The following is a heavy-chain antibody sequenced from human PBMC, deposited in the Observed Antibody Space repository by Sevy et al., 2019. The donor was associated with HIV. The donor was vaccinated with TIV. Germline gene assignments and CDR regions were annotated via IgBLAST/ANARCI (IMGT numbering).Heavy chain of an antibody. CDR2: LIPGGDNT. D-gene: IGHD4-4*01. CDR1: GFTFSSYF. CDR3: ARESGGAVTLRKSFDF. V-gene: IGHV1-46*01. Sequence: ASVKVSCKASGFTFSSYFMHWLRQAPGQGLEWMGLLIPGGDNTIYAQKFQGRVTVTRDTSMSTVYMELSSLRSEDTAVYYCARESGGAVTLRKSFDFWGQGTLVTVS. J-gene: IGHJ4*02.